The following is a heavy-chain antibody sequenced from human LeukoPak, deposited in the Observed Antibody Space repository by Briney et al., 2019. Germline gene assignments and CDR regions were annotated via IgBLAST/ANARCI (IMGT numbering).Heavy chain of an antibody. D-gene: IGHD5-12*01. J-gene: IGHJ6*03. Sequence: PGGSLRLSCAASGFTFSSYSMNWVRQAPGKGLEWVSSISSSSSYIYYADSVKGRFTISRDNAKNSLYLQMNSLRAEDTAVYYCASAGSGYVGYYYYYMDVWGKGTTVTISS. CDR2: ISSSSSYI. V-gene: IGHV3-21*04. CDR3: ASAGSGYVGYYYYYMDV. CDR1: GFTFSSYS.